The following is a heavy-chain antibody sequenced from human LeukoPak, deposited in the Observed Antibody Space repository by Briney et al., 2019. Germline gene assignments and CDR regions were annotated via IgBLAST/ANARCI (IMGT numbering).Heavy chain of an antibody. Sequence: WGSLRLSCAASGFTFNNYGMSWVRQAPGKGLEWVSGISGSGVTTYYADSVKGRFTISRDNSKNTLYLQINSLRADDTAVYYCAKWGDYDVLTGYYVSDYWGQGTLVTVSS. CDR1: GFTFNNYG. D-gene: IGHD3-9*01. J-gene: IGHJ4*02. CDR2: ISGSGVTT. CDR3: AKWGDYDVLTGYYVSDY. V-gene: IGHV3-23*01.